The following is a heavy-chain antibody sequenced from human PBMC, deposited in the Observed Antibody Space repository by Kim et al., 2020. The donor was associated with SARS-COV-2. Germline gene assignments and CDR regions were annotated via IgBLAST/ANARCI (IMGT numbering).Heavy chain of an antibody. V-gene: IGHV3-23*05. Sequence: GGSLRLSCAASGFTFSNYAMSWVRQAPGKGLEWVSGIFRSGSGTYYADSVKGRLTISRDNSKNILYLQMNNLRAEDTAVYYCAKHHHVTSVTFYWYFELWGRDT. CDR3: AKHHHVTSVTFYWYFEL. CDR2: IFRSGSGT. D-gene: IGHD2-2*01. J-gene: IGHJ2*01. CDR1: GFTFSNYA.